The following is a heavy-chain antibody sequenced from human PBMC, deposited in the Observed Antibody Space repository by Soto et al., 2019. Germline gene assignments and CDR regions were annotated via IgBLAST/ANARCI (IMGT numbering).Heavy chain of an antibody. D-gene: IGHD3-10*01. CDR2: IWYDGSNK. CDR3: ARGPMVRGVMAYYGMDV. CDR1: GFTFSSHG. Sequence: GGSLRLSCAASGFTFSSHGMHWVRQAPGKGLEWVAVIWYDGSNKYYADSVKGRFTISRDNSKNTLYLQMNSLRAEDTAVYCCARGPMVRGVMAYYGMDVWGQGTTVTVSS. J-gene: IGHJ6*02. V-gene: IGHV3-33*01.